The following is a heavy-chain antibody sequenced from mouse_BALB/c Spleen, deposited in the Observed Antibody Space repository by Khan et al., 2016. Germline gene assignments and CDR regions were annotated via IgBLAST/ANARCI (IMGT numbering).Heavy chain of an antibody. D-gene: IGHD2-3*01. Sequence: EVQLLESGPSLVKPSQTLSLTCSVPGDSITNGYWNWIRKFPGDKLECMGYINYSGGTYNNPSLKSRISITRDTSKNHYYLQLNSVTTEDTATYYCARGDGCTYDFDYWGQGTSVTVSS. V-gene: IGHV3-8*02. J-gene: IGHJ4*01. CDR2: INYSGGT. CDR3: ARGDGCTYDFDY. CDR1: GDSITNGY.